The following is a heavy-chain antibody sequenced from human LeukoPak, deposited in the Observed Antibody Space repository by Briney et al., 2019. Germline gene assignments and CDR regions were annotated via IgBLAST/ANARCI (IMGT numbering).Heavy chain of an antibody. Sequence: SETLSLTCAAYGGSFSGYYWSWIRQPPGKGLEWIGEINHSGSTNYNPSLKSRVTISVDTSKNQFSLKLSSVTAADTAVYYCARAGRWELVIDYWGQGTLVTVSS. V-gene: IGHV4-34*01. D-gene: IGHD1-26*01. CDR2: INHSGST. J-gene: IGHJ4*02. CDR3: ARAGRWELVIDY. CDR1: GGSFSGYY.